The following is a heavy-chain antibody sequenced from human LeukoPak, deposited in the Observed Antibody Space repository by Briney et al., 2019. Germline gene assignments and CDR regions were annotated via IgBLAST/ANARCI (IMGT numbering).Heavy chain of an antibody. J-gene: IGHJ6*03. CDR3: ARRSGGSFIRPRNYYYYMDV. Sequence: GASVKVSCKASGYTFTGYYMHWVRQAPGQGLEWMGIINPSGGSTSYAQKFQGRVTMTRDTSTSTVYMELSSLRSEDTAVYYCARRSGGSFIRPRNYYYYMDVWGKGTTVTISS. D-gene: IGHD1-26*01. V-gene: IGHV1-46*01. CDR2: INPSGGST. CDR1: GYTFTGYY.